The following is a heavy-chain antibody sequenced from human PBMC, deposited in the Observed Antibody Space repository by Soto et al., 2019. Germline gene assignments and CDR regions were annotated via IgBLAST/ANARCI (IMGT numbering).Heavy chain of an antibody. V-gene: IGHV3-23*01. CDR2: IGGSGDST. Sequence: EVQLLESGGGLVQPGGSLRLSCAAFGFTFSTYAMNWVRHAPGKGLEWVSGIGGSGDSTYYADSVKGRFTVSRDNSKNTLYLQMNSLRAEDTAVFYCAKERSSGWSFDYWGQGTLGTVSS. CDR1: GFTFSTYA. J-gene: IGHJ4*02. D-gene: IGHD6-19*01. CDR3: AKERSSGWSFDY.